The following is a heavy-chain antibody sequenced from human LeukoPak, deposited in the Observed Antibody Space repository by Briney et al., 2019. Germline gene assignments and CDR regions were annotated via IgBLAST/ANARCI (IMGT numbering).Heavy chain of an antibody. J-gene: IGHJ6*03. Sequence: ASVKVSCKASGYTFTSYDINWVRQATGQGLEWMGWMNPNSGGTNYAQKFQGRVTMTRDTSISTAYMELSRLRSDDTAVYYCARGNLEDYYYYYMDVWGKGTTVTVSS. CDR1: GYTFTSYD. V-gene: IGHV1-2*02. CDR3: ARGNLEDYYYYYMDV. CDR2: MNPNSGGT. D-gene: IGHD1-7*01.